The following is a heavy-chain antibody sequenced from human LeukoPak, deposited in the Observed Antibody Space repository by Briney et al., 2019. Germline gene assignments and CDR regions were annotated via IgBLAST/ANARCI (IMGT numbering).Heavy chain of an antibody. D-gene: IGHD2-2*02. CDR3: AKMAVVVPAAILDAFDI. CDR2: ISSGGDAT. Sequence: GGSLRLSCAASGFTFNSYAMSWVRQAPGKGLEWVSSISSGGDATFYADSVKGRFTISRDNSKNTLYLQMNSLRAEDTAVYYCAKMAVVVPAAILDAFDIWGQGTMVTVSS. V-gene: IGHV3-23*01. CDR1: GFTFNSYA. J-gene: IGHJ3*02.